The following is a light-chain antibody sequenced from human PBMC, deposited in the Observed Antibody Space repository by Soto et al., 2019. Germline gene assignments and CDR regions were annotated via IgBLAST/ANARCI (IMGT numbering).Light chain of an antibody. V-gene: IGLV2-23*01. Sequence: QSVLTQPASVSGSPGQSITISCTGTSSDVGSYNLVSWYQQHPGKAPKLMIYEGSKRPSGVSNCFSGSKSGNTASLTISGLQAEDEADYYCCSYAGTIYVFGTGNKVTVL. J-gene: IGLJ1*01. CDR3: CSYAGTIYV. CDR1: SSDVGSYNL. CDR2: EGS.